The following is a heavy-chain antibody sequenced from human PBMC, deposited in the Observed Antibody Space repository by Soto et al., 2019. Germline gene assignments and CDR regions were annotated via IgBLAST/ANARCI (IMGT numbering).Heavy chain of an antibody. J-gene: IGHJ4*02. Sequence: PGGSLRLSCAASGFPFSSDSNNWGRLAQGKGLEWVSSISSSSSYIYYADSVKGRFTISRDNAKNSLYLQMNSLRAEGTAVYYCARDHGNGGYYLFDYWGQGTLVTVSS. V-gene: IGHV3-21*01. CDR1: GFPFSSDS. CDR2: ISSSSSYI. CDR3: ARDHGNGGYYLFDY. D-gene: IGHD3-22*01.